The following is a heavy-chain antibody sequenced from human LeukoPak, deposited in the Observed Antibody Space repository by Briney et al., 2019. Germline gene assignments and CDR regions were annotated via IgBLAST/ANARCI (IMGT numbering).Heavy chain of an antibody. D-gene: IGHD3-22*01. Sequence: SVKVSCKASGGTFSSYAISWVRQAPGQGLEWMGRIIPILGIANYAQKFQGRVTITADKSTSTAYMELSSLRSEDTAVYYCARDGAGRTYYYDSSGYSLPEYNDYWGQGTLVTVSS. CDR2: IIPILGIA. CDR1: GGTFSSYA. V-gene: IGHV1-69*04. CDR3: ARDGAGRTYYYDSSGYSLPEYNDY. J-gene: IGHJ4*02.